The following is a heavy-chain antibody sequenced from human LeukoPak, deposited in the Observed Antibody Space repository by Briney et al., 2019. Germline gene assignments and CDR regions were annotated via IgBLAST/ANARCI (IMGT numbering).Heavy chain of an antibody. J-gene: IGHJ6*02. D-gene: IGHD5/OR15-5a*01. CDR2: LYYSGTT. V-gene: IGHV4-39*02. CDR1: GGSISSSSYY. CDR3: ARLLYEHYYAMDV. Sequence: KPSETLSLTCSVSGGSISSSSYYWGWIRQPPGKGLEWIGSLYYSGTTYYNPSLESRVTISEDTSKNHFSLTLSSVTAADTAIYYCARLLYEHYYAMDVWGQGTTVTVSS.